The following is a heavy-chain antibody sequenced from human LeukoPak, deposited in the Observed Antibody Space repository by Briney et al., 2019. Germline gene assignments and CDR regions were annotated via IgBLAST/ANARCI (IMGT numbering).Heavy chain of an antibody. CDR1: GDSVSSNSAA. CDR2: TYYRSKWFL. V-gene: IGHV6-1*01. CDR3: TRDTGSVRY. J-gene: IGHJ4*02. Sequence: SQTLSLTCAISGDSVSSNSAAWNWIRQSPSRGLEWLGRTYYRSKWFLDYAESVKSRITINSETSKNQVSLQLKSVVPEDTAVYYCTRDTGSVRYWGQGTLVTVSS. D-gene: IGHD1-26*01.